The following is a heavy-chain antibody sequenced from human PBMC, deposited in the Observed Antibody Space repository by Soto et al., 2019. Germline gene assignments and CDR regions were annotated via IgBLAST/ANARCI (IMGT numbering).Heavy chain of an antibody. D-gene: IGHD2-15*01. Sequence: QVQLVQSGAEVKKPGASVKVSCKASGYTFTSYYMHWVRQAPGQGLEWMGIINPSGGSTSYAQKFQDRVTMTRDTSTSTVYMELSSLRSEDTAVYYCASMPGYCSGGSCYNYYYGMDVWGQGTTVTVSS. J-gene: IGHJ6*02. CDR3: ASMPGYCSGGSCYNYYYGMDV. V-gene: IGHV1-46*01. CDR1: GYTFTSYY. CDR2: INPSGGST.